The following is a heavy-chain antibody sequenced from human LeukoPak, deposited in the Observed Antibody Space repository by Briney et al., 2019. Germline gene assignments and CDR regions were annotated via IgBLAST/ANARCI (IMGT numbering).Heavy chain of an antibody. J-gene: IGHJ6*02. CDR2: FDPEDGET. CDR1: GYTLTELS. CDR3: AADQGGYDELYYYYYGMDV. V-gene: IGHV1-24*01. D-gene: IGHD5-12*01. Sequence: GASVKVSCKVSGYTLTELSMHWVRQAPGKGLEWMGGFDPEDGETIYAQKFQGRVTMTEDTSTDTAYMELSSLRSEDTAVYYCAADQGGYDELYYYYYGMDVWGQGTTVTVSS.